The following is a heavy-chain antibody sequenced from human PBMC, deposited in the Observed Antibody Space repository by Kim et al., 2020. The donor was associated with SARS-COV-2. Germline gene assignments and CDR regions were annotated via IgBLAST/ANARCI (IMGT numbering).Heavy chain of an antibody. V-gene: IGHV4-34*01. D-gene: IGHD3-9*01. Sequence: SETLSLTCAVYGGSFSGYYWSWIRQPPGKGLEWIGEINHSGSTNYNPSLKSRVTISVDTSKNQFSLKLSSVTAADTAVYYCARRGYYDILTGRRPFDYW. CDR3: ARRGYYDILTGRRPFDY. CDR2: INHSGST. CDR1: GGSFSGYY. J-gene: IGHJ4*01.